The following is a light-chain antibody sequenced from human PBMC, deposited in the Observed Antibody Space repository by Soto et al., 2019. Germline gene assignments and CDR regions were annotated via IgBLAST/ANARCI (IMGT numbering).Light chain of an antibody. CDR3: TSFAPGRIYA. V-gene: IGLV2-14*03. CDR1: SSDIGAYDL. J-gene: IGLJ1*01. CDR2: EVS. Sequence: QCFLTLPASVSGSPGQSITISCSGTSSDIGAYDLVSWYQQHPGRAPKLIIYEVSQRFSGLSYRFSGSKSGNTASLTISGLQAEDEGDYYCTSFAPGRIYAFGSGTKVTV.